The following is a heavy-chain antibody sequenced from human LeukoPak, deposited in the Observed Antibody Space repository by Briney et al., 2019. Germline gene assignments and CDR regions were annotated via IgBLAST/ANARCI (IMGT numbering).Heavy chain of an antibody. CDR1: GFTFSSYA. Sequence: PGRSLRLSCAASGFTFSSYAMSWVRQAPGKGLEWDSAISDSGGSTYYADTVKGRFTITRDNSKNTLYLQMNSLRAEDTAVYYCAKDGEQLVPDYWGQGTLVTVSS. D-gene: IGHD6-13*01. CDR2: ISDSGGST. CDR3: AKDGEQLVPDY. J-gene: IGHJ4*02. V-gene: IGHV3-23*01.